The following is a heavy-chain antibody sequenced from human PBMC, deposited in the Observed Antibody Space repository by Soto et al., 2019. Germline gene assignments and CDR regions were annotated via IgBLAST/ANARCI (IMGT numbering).Heavy chain of an antibody. V-gene: IGHV4-34*01. CDR3: ARGPGCTNGVCYNAFDI. Sequence: SETLSLTCAVYGGSFSGYYWSWIRQPPGKGLEWVGEINHSGSTNYNPSLKSRVTISVDTSKNRFSLKLSSVTAADTAVYYCARGPGCTNGVCYNAFDIWGQGTMVTVSS. D-gene: IGHD2-8*01. CDR2: INHSGST. CDR1: GGSFSGYY. J-gene: IGHJ3*02.